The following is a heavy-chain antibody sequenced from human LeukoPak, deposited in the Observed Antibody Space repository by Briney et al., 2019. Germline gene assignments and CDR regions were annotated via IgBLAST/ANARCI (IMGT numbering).Heavy chain of an antibody. Sequence: GSLRLSCAASGFTFSNYAMSWVRKAPGKGLEWVSAISGSGGSTYYADSVKGRFTISRDNSKNTLYLQMNSLRAEDTAVYYCAKARQWLEYYYYGMDVWGQGTTVTVSS. V-gene: IGHV3-23*01. CDR2: ISGSGGST. D-gene: IGHD6-19*01. J-gene: IGHJ6*02. CDR3: AKARQWLEYYYYGMDV. CDR1: GFTFSNYA.